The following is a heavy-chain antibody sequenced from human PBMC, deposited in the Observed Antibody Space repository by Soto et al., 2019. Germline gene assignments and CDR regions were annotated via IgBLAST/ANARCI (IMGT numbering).Heavy chain of an antibody. V-gene: IGHV3-74*01. D-gene: IGHD6-13*01. CDR2: INSDGSST. CDR1: GFTFSSYW. J-gene: IGHJ6*02. Sequence: PGGSLRLSCAASGFTFSSYWMHWVRQAPGKGLVWVSRINSDGSSTSYADSVKGRFTISRDNAKNTLYLQMNSLRAEDTAVYYCARDSPAAGTVRYYYYGMDVWGQGTTVTVSS. CDR3: ARDSPAAGTVRYYYYGMDV.